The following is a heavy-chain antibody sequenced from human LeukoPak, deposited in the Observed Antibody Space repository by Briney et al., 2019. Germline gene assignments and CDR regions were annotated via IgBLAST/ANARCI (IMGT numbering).Heavy chain of an antibody. CDR1: GYTFTSYD. Sequence: ASVKVSCKASGYTFTSYDINWVRQATGQGLEWMGWMNPNSGNTGYAQKFQGRVTMTRNTSISTAYMELSSLRSEDTAVYYCARSHSSSWYSTRSGIDYWGQGTLVTVSS. V-gene: IGHV1-8*01. CDR3: ARSHSSSWYSTRSGIDY. CDR2: MNPNSGNT. D-gene: IGHD6-13*01. J-gene: IGHJ4*02.